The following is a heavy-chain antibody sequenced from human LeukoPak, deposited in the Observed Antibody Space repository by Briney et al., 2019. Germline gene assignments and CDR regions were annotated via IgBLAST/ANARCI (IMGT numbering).Heavy chain of an antibody. Sequence: GGSLRLSCAASGFTFRSYPMTWVRQPPGKGLEWVSSIGGRRTYTYYADSVKGRFTISRDNAKNPLDLRMNNLRAEDTAVYYCARGDDYGDRNYLDSWGQGTLVTVSS. J-gene: IGHJ4*02. CDR1: GFTFRSYP. D-gene: IGHD4-17*01. CDR3: ARGDDYGDRNYLDS. V-gene: IGHV3-21*06. CDR2: IGGRRTYT.